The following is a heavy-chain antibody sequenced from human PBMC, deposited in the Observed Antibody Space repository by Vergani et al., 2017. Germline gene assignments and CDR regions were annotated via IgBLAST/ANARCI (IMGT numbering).Heavy chain of an antibody. CDR2: INPNSGGT. CDR3: ARGGPEYSYGLIFLDY. Sequence: QVQLVQSGAEVKKPGASLKVSCKASGYTFTSYYMHWVRQAPGQGLEWMGWINPNSGGTNYAQKFQGRVTMTRDTSISTAYMELSRLRSDDTAVYYCARGGPEYSYGLIFLDYWGQGTLVTVSS. V-gene: IGHV1-2*02. J-gene: IGHJ4*02. CDR1: GYTFTSYY. D-gene: IGHD5-18*01.